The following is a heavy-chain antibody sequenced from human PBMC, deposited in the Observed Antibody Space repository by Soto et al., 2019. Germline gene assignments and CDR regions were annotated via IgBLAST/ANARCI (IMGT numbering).Heavy chain of an antibody. V-gene: IGHV3-23*01. CDR3: AKDLRVWFGELLN. D-gene: IGHD3-10*01. Sequence: EVQLLESGGGLVQPGGSLRLSCAASGFTFSSYAMSWVRQAPGKGLEWVSAISGSGGSTYYADSVKGRLTISRENSKNTLYLQMNSLRAEDTAVYYCAKDLRVWFGELLNWGQGTLVTVSS. CDR2: ISGSGGST. CDR1: GFTFSSYA. J-gene: IGHJ4*02.